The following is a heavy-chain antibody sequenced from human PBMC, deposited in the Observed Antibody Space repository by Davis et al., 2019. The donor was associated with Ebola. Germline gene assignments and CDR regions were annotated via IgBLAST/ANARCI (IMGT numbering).Heavy chain of an antibody. J-gene: IGHJ6*02. CDR1: GGSISSSSYY. CDR3: ARGGDNSSSWYNYYYYYYGMDV. V-gene: IGHV4-39*07. D-gene: IGHD6-13*01. Sequence: PSETLSLTCTVSGGSISSSSYYWGWIRQPPGKGLEWIGSIYYSGSTYYNPSLKSRVTISVDTSKNQFSLKLSSVTAADTAVYYCARGGDNSSSWYNYYYYYYGMDVWGQGTTVTVSS. CDR2: IYYSGST.